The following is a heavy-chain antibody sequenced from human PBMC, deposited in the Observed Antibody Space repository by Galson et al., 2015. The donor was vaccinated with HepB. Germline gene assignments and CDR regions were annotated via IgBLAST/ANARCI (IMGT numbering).Heavy chain of an antibody. CDR2: IRFDENNK. J-gene: IGHJ5*02. V-gene: IGHV3-30*02. CDR3: AKDNPVLHT. D-gene: IGHD3-10*01. Sequence: SLRLSCAASGFTFSDYGMHWVRQAPGKGLEWVAFIRFDENNKYYADSVKGRFTISGDNSKNTLYLQMNSLRAEDTAVYCCAKDNPVLHTWGQGTLVTVSS. CDR1: GFTFSDYG.